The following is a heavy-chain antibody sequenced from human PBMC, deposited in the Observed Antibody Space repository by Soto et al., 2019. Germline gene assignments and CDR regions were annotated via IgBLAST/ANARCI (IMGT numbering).Heavy chain of an antibody. D-gene: IGHD4-17*01. V-gene: IGHV3-13*01. Sequence: QTGGSLRLSCAASGFTFSRYDIHWVRQATGKGLEWVSAIGSAGDTHYAGSAKGRFTISRENAKTSAYLQMNSLRAEDTAVYYCARPIYGDYAFDSWGQGTLVTVSS. CDR3: ARPIYGDYAFDS. CDR1: GFTFSRYD. CDR2: IGSAGDT. J-gene: IGHJ4*02.